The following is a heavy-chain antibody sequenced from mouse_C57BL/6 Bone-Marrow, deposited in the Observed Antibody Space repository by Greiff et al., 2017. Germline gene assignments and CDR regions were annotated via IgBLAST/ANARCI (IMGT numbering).Heavy chain of an antibody. D-gene: IGHD2-4*01. Sequence: QVQLKESGAELARPGASVKLSCKASGYTFTSYGISWVKQRTGQGLEWIGEIYPRSGNTYYNEKFKGKATLTADKSSSTAYMELRSLTSEDSAVYFCASFYYDYEGWYFDVWRTENTVTVSS. CDR1: GYTFTSYG. CDR2: IYPRSGNT. J-gene: IGHJ1*03. CDR3: ASFYYDYEGWYFDV. V-gene: IGHV1-81*01.